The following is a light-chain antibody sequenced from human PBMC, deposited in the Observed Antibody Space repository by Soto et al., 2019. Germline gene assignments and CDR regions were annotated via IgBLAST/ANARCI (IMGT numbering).Light chain of an antibody. J-gene: IGKJ1*01. V-gene: IGKV1-8*01. Sequence: AIRMTQSPSSFSASTGDRVTITCRASQGISSYLAWYQQKPGKAPKLLIYAASTLQSGVPSRFSGSGSGTEGALGVSCLQSEDFATDYCPHYYSYQWRLGQGTKVDIK. CDR3: PHYYSYQWR. CDR2: AAS. CDR1: QGISSY.